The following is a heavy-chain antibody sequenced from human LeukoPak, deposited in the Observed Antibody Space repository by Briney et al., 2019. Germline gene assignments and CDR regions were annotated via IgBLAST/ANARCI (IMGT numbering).Heavy chain of an antibody. CDR3: ARHHLYSSSWYVWFDP. V-gene: IGHV4-34*01. CDR2: IYYSGST. CDR1: GGSFSGYY. J-gene: IGHJ5*02. Sequence: PSETLSLTCAVYGGSFSGYYWSWIRQPPGKGLEWIGSIYYSGSTYYNPSLKSRVTISVDTSKNQFSLKLSSVTAADTAVYYCARHHLYSSSWYVWFDPWGQGTLVTVSS. D-gene: IGHD6-13*01.